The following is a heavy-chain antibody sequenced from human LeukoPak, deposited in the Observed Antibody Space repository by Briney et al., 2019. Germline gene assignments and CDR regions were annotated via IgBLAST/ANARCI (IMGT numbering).Heavy chain of an antibody. CDR3: ASGGTTLIVDQTYFDY. V-gene: IGHV4-34*01. CDR2: INHSGST. D-gene: IGHD1-14*01. J-gene: IGHJ4*02. CDR1: GGSFSGYY. Sequence: PSETLSLTCAVYGGSFSGYYWSWIRQPPGKGLEWIGEINHSGSTNYNPSLKSRVTISVDTSKNQFSLKLSSVTAADTAVYYCASGGTTLIVDQTYFDYWGQGTLVTVSS.